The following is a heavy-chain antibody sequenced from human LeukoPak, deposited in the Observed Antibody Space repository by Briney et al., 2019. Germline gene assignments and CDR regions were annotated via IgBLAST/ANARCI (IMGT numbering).Heavy chain of an antibody. Sequence: SETLSLTCAVSGYSISSGYYWGWIRQPPGKGLEWIGSIYHSGSTYYNPSLKSRITISVDTSKNQFSLKLSSVTAADTAVYYCARAGKELDLDYWGQGTLVTVSS. CDR1: GYSISSGYY. D-gene: IGHD1-26*01. CDR2: IYHSGST. V-gene: IGHV4-38-2*01. J-gene: IGHJ4*02. CDR3: ARAGKELDLDY.